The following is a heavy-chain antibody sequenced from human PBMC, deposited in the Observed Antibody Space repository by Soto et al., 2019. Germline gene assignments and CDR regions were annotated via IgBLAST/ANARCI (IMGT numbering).Heavy chain of an antibody. Sequence: PGGSLRLSCAASGFTFSSYAMSWVRQAPGKGLEWVSAISGSAGSTFYADSVKGRFTISRDNSKNTLYLQMNSLRAEDTAVYYCEKVKEAFGGVIAQFDYWGQGTLVTVSS. J-gene: IGHJ4*02. CDR3: EKVKEAFGGVIAQFDY. V-gene: IGHV3-23*01. CDR1: GFTFSSYA. D-gene: IGHD3-16*02. CDR2: ISGSAGST.